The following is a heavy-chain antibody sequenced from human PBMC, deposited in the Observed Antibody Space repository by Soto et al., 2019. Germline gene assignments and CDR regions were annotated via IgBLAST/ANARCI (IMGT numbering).Heavy chain of an antibody. J-gene: IGHJ4*02. V-gene: IGHV4-39*01. CDR2: IYYSGST. CDR3: ARHWITMVRGVCHFDY. D-gene: IGHD3-10*01. CDR1: GGSISSGDYY. Sequence: TSETLSLTCTVSGGSISSGDYYWSWIRQPPGKGLEWIGYIYYSGSTYYNPSLKSRVTMSVDPSKNQFSLKLISVTAADTAVYYCARHWITMVRGVCHFDYWGQGTLVTVSS.